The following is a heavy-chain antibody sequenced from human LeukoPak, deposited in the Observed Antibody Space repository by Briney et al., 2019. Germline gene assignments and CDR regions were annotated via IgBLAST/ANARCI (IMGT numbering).Heavy chain of an antibody. CDR2: ISSSSSFI. Sequence: GGSLRLSCAASGFTFSSYWMNWVRQAPGKGLEWISTISSSSSFIYYSDSVKGRFTISRDNAENSLYLQMNSLRVEDTAVYYCARPPSSYYYYYMDVWGEGTTVTVSS. V-gene: IGHV3-21*01. J-gene: IGHJ6*03. D-gene: IGHD2-2*01. CDR3: ARPPSSYYYYYMDV. CDR1: GFTFSSYW.